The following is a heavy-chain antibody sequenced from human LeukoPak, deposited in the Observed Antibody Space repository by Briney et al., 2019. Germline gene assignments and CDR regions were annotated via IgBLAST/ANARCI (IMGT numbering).Heavy chain of an antibody. Sequence: GGSLRLSCAASGFTFSSYGMHWVRQAPGKGLEWVAVISYDGSNKYYADSVKGRFTISRDNSKNTLYLQMNSLRAEDTAVYYCARDYTIFGVVNLFDPWGQGTLVTVSS. CDR3: ARDYTIFGVVNLFDP. D-gene: IGHD3-3*01. J-gene: IGHJ5*02. CDR2: ISYDGSNK. CDR1: GFTFSSYG. V-gene: IGHV3-30*03.